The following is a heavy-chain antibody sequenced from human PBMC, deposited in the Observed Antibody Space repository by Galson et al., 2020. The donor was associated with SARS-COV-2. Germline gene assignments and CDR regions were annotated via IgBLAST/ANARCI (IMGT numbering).Heavy chain of an antibody. CDR1: GFTFSSYG. CDR3: AREYSSGWYFDP. J-gene: IGHJ5*02. V-gene: IGHV3-33*01. Sequence: GGSLRLSCAASGFTFSSYGMHWVRQAPGKGLEWVAVIWYDGSNKYYADSVKGRFTISRDNSKNTLYLQMNSLRAEDTAVYYCAREYSSGWYFDPWGQGTLVTVSS. CDR2: IWYDGSNK. D-gene: IGHD6-19*01.